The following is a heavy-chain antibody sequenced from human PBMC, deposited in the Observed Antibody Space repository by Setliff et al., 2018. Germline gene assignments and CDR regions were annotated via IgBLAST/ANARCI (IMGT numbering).Heavy chain of an antibody. CDR1: GYSITSGYY. Sequence: SETLSLTCAVSGYSITSGYYWGWIRQPPGKGLEWIGSLYHSGSTNYNPSLKSRFTISMDTSKNQFSLRVSSVTAADTAVYYCARSFSRREKFLLDYWGQGALVTVSS. CDR2: LYHSGST. J-gene: IGHJ4*02. V-gene: IGHV4-38-2*01. CDR3: ARSFSRREKFLLDY.